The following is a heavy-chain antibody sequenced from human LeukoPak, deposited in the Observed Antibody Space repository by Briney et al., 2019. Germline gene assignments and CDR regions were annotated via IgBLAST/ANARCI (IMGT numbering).Heavy chain of an antibody. CDR2: IKNKANGYST. CDR3: TRVHLGAATRFFDY. V-gene: IGHV3-72*01. D-gene: IGHD1-26*01. J-gene: IGHJ4*02. Sequence: PGGSLRLSCVASGFTFSDHYMDWVRQTPGKGLEWVGRIKNKANGYSTLYAASVTGRFVISRDDSKNSLYLQMNSLKTEDTAVYYCTRVHLGAATRFFDYWGQGTLVTVSS. CDR1: GFTFSDHY.